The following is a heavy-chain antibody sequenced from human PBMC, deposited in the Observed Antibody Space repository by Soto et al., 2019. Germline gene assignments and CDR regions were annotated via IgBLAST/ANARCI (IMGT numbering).Heavy chain of an antibody. Sequence: VQLLESGGGLVQPGGSLRLSCAASGFTFSSYAMTWVRQAPGKGLEWVSAISGSGDSTYYAASVRGRFTISRDNSKNTLYLQMNSLRAGDTAVYYCARRNSGWYFDLWGRGTLVTVSS. D-gene: IGHD4-4*01. V-gene: IGHV3-23*01. CDR2: ISGSGDST. CDR1: GFTFSSYA. J-gene: IGHJ2*01. CDR3: ARRNSGWYFDL.